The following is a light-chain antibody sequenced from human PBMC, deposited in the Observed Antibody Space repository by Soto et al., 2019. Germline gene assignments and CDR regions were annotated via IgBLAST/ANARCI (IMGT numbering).Light chain of an antibody. CDR3: QQYDTSPPMYT. CDR2: HTS. Sequence: ETGLTQSPGTLSLSPGERATLSCRASQSVGGSLAWYQQRPGQAPRLLVYHTSNRATGIPDRFSASGSGTDFTLTISRLEPEDFAVYYCQQYDTSPPMYTFGQGTKVDIK. CDR1: QSVGGS. V-gene: IGKV3-20*01. J-gene: IGKJ2*01.